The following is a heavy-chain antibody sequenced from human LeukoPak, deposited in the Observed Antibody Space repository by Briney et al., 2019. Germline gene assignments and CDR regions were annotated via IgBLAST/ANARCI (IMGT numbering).Heavy chain of an antibody. Sequence: SETLSLTCTVSGGSISSYYWSWLRQPPGKVLEWVGYIYYSGSTNYNPSLKSRVTISVDTSKNQFSLKLSSVTAADTAVYYCARDVGIAVAGTEDYYYYGMDVWGQGTTVTVSS. CDR2: IYYSGST. D-gene: IGHD6-19*01. V-gene: IGHV4-59*01. J-gene: IGHJ6*02. CDR3: ARDVGIAVAGTEDYYYYGMDV. CDR1: GGSISSYY.